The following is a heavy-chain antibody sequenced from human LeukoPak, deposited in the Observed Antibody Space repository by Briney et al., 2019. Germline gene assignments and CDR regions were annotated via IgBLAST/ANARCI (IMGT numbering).Heavy chain of an antibody. D-gene: IGHD4-11*01. Sequence: SVKVSCKASGGTFSSYAFSWVRQAPGQGLEWMGGIIPIFGTANYAQKFQGRVTITADESTSTAYMELSSLRSEDTAVYYCARDETSNYVHLYCGMDVWGQGTTVTVSS. CDR3: ARDETSNYVHLYCGMDV. V-gene: IGHV1-69*13. CDR1: GGTFSSYA. J-gene: IGHJ6*02. CDR2: IIPIFGTA.